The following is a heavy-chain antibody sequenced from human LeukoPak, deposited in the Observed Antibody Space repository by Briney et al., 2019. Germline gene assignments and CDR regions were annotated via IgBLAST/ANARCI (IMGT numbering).Heavy chain of an antibody. CDR3: AKSLRNGSGWASDY. CDR2: ITWSNGEI. V-gene: IGHV3-9*01. D-gene: IGHD6-19*01. J-gene: IGHJ4*02. CDR1: GLTFDVYA. Sequence: GGSLRLSCAASGLTFDVYAVHWVRQAPGKGLEWVSGITWSNGEIAYADSVKGRFTISRDNAKNSLYSQMNSLRTEDTAVYYCAKSLRNGSGWASDYWGQGTLVTVSS.